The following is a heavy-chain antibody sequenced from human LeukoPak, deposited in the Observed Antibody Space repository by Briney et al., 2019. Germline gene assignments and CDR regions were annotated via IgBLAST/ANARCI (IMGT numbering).Heavy chain of an antibody. CDR3: ARDRSRYCSGGSCHDAFDI. D-gene: IGHD2-15*01. J-gene: IGHJ3*02. CDR2: VNPNSGGT. CDR1: GDSFTSYY. Sequence: EASVKVSCKASGDSFTSYYMHWVRQAPGQGLEWMGWVNPNSGGTNYAQKFQGRVTMTRDTSISTAYMELSRLRSDDTAVYYCARDRSRYCSGGSCHDAFDIWGQGTMATVSS. V-gene: IGHV1-2*02.